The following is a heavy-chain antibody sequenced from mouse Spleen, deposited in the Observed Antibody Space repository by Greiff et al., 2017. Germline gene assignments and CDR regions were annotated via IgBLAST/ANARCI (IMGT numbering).Heavy chain of an antibody. Sequence: VQLQQPGAELVKPGASVKLSCKASGYTFTSYWMHWVKQRPGQGLEWIGMIHPNSGSTNYNEKFKSKATLTVDKSSSTAYMQLSSLTSEDSAVYYCARGAYSNYEAYWGQGTLVTVSA. D-gene: IGHD2-5*01. V-gene: IGHV1-64*01. CDR1: GYTFTSYW. J-gene: IGHJ3*01. CDR2: IHPNSGST. CDR3: ARGAYSNYEAY.